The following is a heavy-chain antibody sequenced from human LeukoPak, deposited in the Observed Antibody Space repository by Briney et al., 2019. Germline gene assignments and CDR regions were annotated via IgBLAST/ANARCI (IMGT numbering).Heavy chain of an antibody. CDR1: GFTFSSYA. V-gene: IGHV3-30-3*01. Sequence: LPGGSLRLSCAASGFTFSSYAMPWVRQAPGKGLEWVAVISYDGSNKYYADSVKGRFTISRDNAKNSLYLQMNSLRAEDTAVYYCARDRKDIVATIYYYGMDVWGQGTTVTVSS. CDR3: ARDRKDIVATIYYYGMDV. CDR2: ISYDGSNK. D-gene: IGHD5-12*01. J-gene: IGHJ6*02.